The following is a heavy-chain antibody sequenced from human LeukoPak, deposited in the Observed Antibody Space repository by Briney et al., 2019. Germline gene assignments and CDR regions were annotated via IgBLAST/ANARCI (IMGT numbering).Heavy chain of an antibody. V-gene: IGHV3-66*02. Sequence: GGSLRLSSAASGFTVSGNYMTWVRQAPGKGLEWVSLIYSGGDTYYADSVKGRFTISRDNSKNTLYLQMNSLRADDTAVYYCATRYCSSTSCYRGAFDIWGQGTMVTVSS. CDR1: GFTVSGNY. CDR2: IYSGGDT. J-gene: IGHJ3*02. CDR3: ATRYCSSTSCYRGAFDI. D-gene: IGHD2-2*02.